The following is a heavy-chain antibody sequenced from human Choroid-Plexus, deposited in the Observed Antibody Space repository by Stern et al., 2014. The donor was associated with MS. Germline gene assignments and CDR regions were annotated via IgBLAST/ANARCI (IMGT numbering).Heavy chain of an antibody. Sequence: EQLVESGGGVVQPGRPLRLSWVASGFTFGSCAMHWVRPAPGKGLGWVAGVSYDGSNKYYADSVKGRFTISRDNSQNTLYMQMSSLRPEDTAVYYCAKDRQYLTYFFDHWGQGSLVTVSS. CDR3: AKDRQYLTYFFDH. CDR2: VSYDGSNK. D-gene: IGHD2/OR15-2a*01. J-gene: IGHJ5*02. V-gene: IGHV3-30*18. CDR1: GFTFGSCA.